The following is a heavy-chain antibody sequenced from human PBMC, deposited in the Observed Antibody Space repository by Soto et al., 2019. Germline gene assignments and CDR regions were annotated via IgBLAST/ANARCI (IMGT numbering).Heavy chain of an antibody. D-gene: IGHD6-19*01. CDR1: GFTFSSYW. J-gene: IGHJ6*02. CDR3: ARAIVVAGTTDYYYYYGMDV. Sequence: PGGSLRLSCAASGFTFSSYWMSWVRQAPGKGLEWVANIKQDGSEKYYVDSVKGRFTISRDNAKNSLYLQMNSLRAEDTAVYYCARAIVVAGTTDYYYYYGMDVWGQGTTVTVSS. CDR2: IKQDGSEK. V-gene: IGHV3-7*01.